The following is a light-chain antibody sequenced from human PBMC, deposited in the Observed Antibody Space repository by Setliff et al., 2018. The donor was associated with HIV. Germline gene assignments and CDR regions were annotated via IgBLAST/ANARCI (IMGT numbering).Light chain of an antibody. V-gene: IGLV2-11*01. CDR2: DVS. CDR1: NSAVGYDY. J-gene: IGLJ2*01. Sequence: ALAQPRSVSGSPGQSVTISCSGTNSAVGYDYVSWYQQHPGKAPTLIIYDVSQRPSGVPARFSGSTSANTASLTISGLQAEDEADYYCCSYAGGNTFVFGGGTKGTVL. CDR3: CSYAGGNTFV.